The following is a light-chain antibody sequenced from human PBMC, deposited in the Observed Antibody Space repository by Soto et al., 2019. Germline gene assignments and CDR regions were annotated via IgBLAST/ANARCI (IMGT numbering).Light chain of an antibody. Sequence: QSALTQPASVSGSPGQSITISCTGTSSDVGGYNYVSWYQQHPGKAPKLMIYDVSNRPSGVSNRFSGSKSGNTASLTVSELQAEDEADYYCSSYAGSNNWVFGGGTKLTVL. CDR1: SSDVGGYNY. J-gene: IGLJ3*02. CDR3: SSYAGSNNWV. CDR2: DVS. V-gene: IGLV2-14*01.